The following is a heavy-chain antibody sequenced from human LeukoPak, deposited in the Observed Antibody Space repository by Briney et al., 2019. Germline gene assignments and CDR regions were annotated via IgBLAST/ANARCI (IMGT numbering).Heavy chain of an antibody. CDR2: INPSGGSI. D-gene: IGHD7-27*01. V-gene: IGHV1-46*01. Sequence: ASVKVSCKASGYTFTNYYMHWVRQAPGQGLEWMGIINPSGGSIRYAQKFQGRVTMTRDTSTSTVYMELCSLRSEDTAVYYCARSPMSATGDLDSWGQGTLVTVSS. J-gene: IGHJ4*02. CDR1: GYTFTNYY. CDR3: ARSPMSATGDLDS.